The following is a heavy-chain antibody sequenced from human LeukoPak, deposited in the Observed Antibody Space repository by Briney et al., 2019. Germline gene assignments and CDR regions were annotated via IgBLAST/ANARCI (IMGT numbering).Heavy chain of an antibody. V-gene: IGHV1-69*06. J-gene: IGHJ4*02. CDR1: GGTFSSYA. D-gene: IGHD6-13*01. Sequence: SVKVSCKASGGTFSSYAISWVRQAPGQGLEWMGGIIPIFGTANYAQKFQGRVTITADKSTSTAYMELRSLRSDDTAVYYCASNIGLAAAGNFDYWGQGTLVTVSS. CDR2: IIPIFGTA. CDR3: ASNIGLAAAGNFDY.